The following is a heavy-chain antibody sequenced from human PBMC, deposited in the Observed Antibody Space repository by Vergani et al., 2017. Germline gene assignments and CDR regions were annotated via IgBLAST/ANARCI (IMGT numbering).Heavy chain of an antibody. CDR2: IKSKTDGGTT. CDR1: GFTFSNAW. D-gene: IGHD3-3*01. V-gene: IGHV3-15*01. J-gene: IGHJ6*02. CDR3: AKAGQKEWPYYYYYGMDV. Sequence: EVQLVESGGGLVKPGGSLRLSCAASGFTFSNAWMSWVRQAPGKGLEWVGRIKSKTDGGTTDYAAPVKGRFTISRDDSKNTLYLQMNSLRAEDTAVYYCAKAGQKEWPYYYYYGMDVWGQGTTVTVSS.